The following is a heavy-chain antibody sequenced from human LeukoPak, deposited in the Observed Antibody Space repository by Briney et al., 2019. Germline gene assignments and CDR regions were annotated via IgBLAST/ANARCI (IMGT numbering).Heavy chain of an antibody. D-gene: IGHD1-26*01. Sequence: PGRSLRLSCAASGFTFSSFGMHWVRQAPGKGLEWVALISYDGSNNYYADSVKGRFTISGDNSKNTLYLQMNSLRAEDTAVYYCAKRAVATNYFDYWGQGTLVTVSS. CDR1: GFTFSSFG. CDR3: AKRAVATNYFDY. J-gene: IGHJ4*02. CDR2: ISYDGSNN. V-gene: IGHV3-30*18.